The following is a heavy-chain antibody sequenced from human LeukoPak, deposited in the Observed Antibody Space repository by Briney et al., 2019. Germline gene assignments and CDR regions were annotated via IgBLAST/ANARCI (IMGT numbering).Heavy chain of an antibody. CDR2: IIPIFGTA. CDR1: GGTFSSYA. CDR3: GRGFPTTSSRNTWNWFDP. D-gene: IGHD5-12*01. Sequence: ASVKVSCKASGGTFSSYAISWVRQAPGQGLEWMGGIIPIFGTANYAQKFQGRVTITTDESTSTAYMELRSLRSEDTAVYYCGRGFPTTSSRNTWNWFDPWGQGTLVTVSS. J-gene: IGHJ5*02. V-gene: IGHV1-69*05.